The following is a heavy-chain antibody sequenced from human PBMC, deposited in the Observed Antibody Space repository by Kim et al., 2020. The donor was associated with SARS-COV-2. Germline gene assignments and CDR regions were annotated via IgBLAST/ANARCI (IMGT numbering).Heavy chain of an antibody. CDR2: IYYSGST. Sequence: CETLSLTCTVSGGSISSYYWSWIRQPPGKGLEWIGYIYYSGSTNYNPSLKSRVTISVDTSKNQLSLKLSSVTAADTAVYYCARVRRDIVGVAAAMTYVWG. CDR3: ARVRRDIVGVAAAMTYV. J-gene: IGHJ6*01. D-gene: IGHD2-2*01. V-gene: IGHV4-59*01. CDR1: GGSISSYY.